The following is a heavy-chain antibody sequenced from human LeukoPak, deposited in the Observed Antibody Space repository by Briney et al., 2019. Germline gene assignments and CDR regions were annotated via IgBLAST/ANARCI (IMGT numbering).Heavy chain of an antibody. Sequence: PGGSLRLSCAASGFTVSTNYMSWVRQAPGKGLEWVSLIYSGGGTYYADPVKGRFTISRDNSRNTLSLQMNSLRVDDTAVYYCARGFRSVTTWGYFDYWGQGALVTVSS. CDR3: ARGFRSVTTWGYFDY. J-gene: IGHJ4*02. CDR2: IYSGGGT. D-gene: IGHD4-17*01. CDR1: GFTVSTNY. V-gene: IGHV3-66*01.